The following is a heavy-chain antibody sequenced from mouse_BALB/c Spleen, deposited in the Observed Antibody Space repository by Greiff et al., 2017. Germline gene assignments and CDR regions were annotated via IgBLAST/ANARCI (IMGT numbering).Heavy chain of an antibody. CDR1: GFNIKDYY. V-gene: IGHV14-4*02. CDR3: NAGVRGFAY. J-gene: IGHJ3*01. Sequence: VHVKQSGAELVRSGASVKLSCTASGFNIKDYYMHWVKQRPEQGLEWIGWIDPENGDTEYAPKFQGKATMTADTSSNTAYLQLSSLTSEDTAVYYCNAGVRGFAYWGQGTLVTVSA. CDR2: IDPENGDT.